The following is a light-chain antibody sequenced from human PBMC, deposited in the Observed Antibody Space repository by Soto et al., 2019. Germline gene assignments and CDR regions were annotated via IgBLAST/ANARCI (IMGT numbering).Light chain of an antibody. J-gene: IGLJ1*01. CDR2: GTT. Sequence: QSVLTQPLSVSGAPGQRVTISCTGSSSNIGAGYDVHWYQQLPGTAPKLIIYGTTNRPSGVPDRFSGSKSGTSASLAITGLQAEDEADYYCQSYDGTLSGSYVFGIGTKLTVL. CDR1: SSNIGAGYD. CDR3: QSYDGTLSGSYV. V-gene: IGLV1-40*01.